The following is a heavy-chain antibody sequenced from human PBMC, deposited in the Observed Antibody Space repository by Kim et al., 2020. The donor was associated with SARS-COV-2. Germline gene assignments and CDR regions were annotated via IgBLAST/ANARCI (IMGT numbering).Heavy chain of an antibody. J-gene: IGHJ4*02. CDR3: AKDLGAARPFGY. V-gene: IGHV3-23*01. D-gene: IGHD6-6*01. Sequence: YYADSVKGRFTISRDNSKNTLYLQMNSLRAEDTAVYYCAKDLGAARPFGYWGQGTLVTVSS.